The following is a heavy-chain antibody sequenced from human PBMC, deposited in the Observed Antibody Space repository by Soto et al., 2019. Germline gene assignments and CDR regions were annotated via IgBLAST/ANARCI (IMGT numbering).Heavy chain of an antibody. V-gene: IGHV4-4*08. CDR3: VLPTGWPGFVS. D-gene: IGHD6-19*01. Sequence: QLQSSCPGVVKPSETMSLTCTSTGFSCSRHYYSWVRQSPGKGLEWIGNIHTGGTTNYNPSIKSGVAIVVDTSKHQLSATLTSMTAAVTAIYYFVLPTGWPGFVSWCKGILVSVSS. J-gene: IGHJ4*02. CDR1: GFSCSRHY. CDR2: IHTGGTT.